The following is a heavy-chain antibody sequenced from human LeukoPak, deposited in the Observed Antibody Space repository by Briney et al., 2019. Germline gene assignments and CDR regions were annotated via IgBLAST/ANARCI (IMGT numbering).Heavy chain of an antibody. V-gene: IGHV3-7*03. CDR1: GFTFSTSW. J-gene: IGHJ4*02. D-gene: IGHD5-12*01. Sequence: GGSLRLSCAASGFTFSTSWMSWVRQVPGKGLEWVANIKKDGSETYYADSVKGRFTISRDNSKNTLYLQMNSLRAEDTAVYYCAKAGNAYSGYDYYFDYWGQGTLVTVSS. CDR3: AKAGNAYSGYDYYFDY. CDR2: IKKDGSET.